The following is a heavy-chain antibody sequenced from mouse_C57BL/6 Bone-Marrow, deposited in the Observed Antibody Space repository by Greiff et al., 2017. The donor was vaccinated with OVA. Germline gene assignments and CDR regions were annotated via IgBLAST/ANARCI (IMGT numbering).Heavy chain of an antibody. D-gene: IGHD2-5*01. V-gene: IGHV1-50*01. CDR3: ARFSNYGYWYFDV. Sequence: VQLQQPGAELVKPGASVKLSCKASGYTFTSYWMQWVKQRPGQGLEWIGEIDPSDSYTNYNQKFKGKATLTVDTSSSTAYMQPSSLTSEDSAVYYCARFSNYGYWYFDVWGTGTTVTVSS. J-gene: IGHJ1*03. CDR1: GYTFTSYW. CDR2: IDPSDSYT.